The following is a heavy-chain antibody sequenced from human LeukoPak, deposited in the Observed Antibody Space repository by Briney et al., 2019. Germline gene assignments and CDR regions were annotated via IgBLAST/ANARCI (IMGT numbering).Heavy chain of an antibody. CDR1: GFTFSSHG. J-gene: IGHJ4*02. D-gene: IGHD3-9*01. CDR2: ICYDGSNK. CDR3: ARVWDILTGYYGYIDY. V-gene: IGHV3-33*01. Sequence: PGRSLRLSRAASGFTFSSHGMHWVRQAPGKGLEGVAIICYDGSNKYYADSVKGRFTISRDNSKNTLCLQMNSLGAEDTALYYCARVWDILTGYYGYIDYWGQGTLVTVSS.